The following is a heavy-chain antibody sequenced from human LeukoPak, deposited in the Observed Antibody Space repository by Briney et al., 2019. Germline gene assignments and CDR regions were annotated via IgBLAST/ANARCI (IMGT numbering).Heavy chain of an antibody. CDR1: GGSISSYY. V-gene: IGHV4-4*07. D-gene: IGHD1-26*01. J-gene: IGHJ5*02. CDR3: ARDPRGIVGANHNWSDP. CDR2: IYASGST. Sequence: SETLSLTCTVSGGSISSYYWSWIRQPAGKGLEWIGRIYASGSTNYNPSLKSRVTMSVDTSKSQFSLKLISVTAADTAVYYCARDPRGIVGANHNWSDPWGQGTLVTVSS.